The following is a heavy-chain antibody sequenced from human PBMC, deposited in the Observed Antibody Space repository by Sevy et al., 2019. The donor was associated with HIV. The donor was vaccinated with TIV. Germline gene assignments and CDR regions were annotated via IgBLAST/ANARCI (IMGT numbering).Heavy chain of an antibody. CDR3: ARETTTIQGVTLLDY. Sequence: SGPTLVKPTQTLTLTCTFSGFSLSTRGMRVSWIRQPPGKALEWLARIGWDDDKFYSTSLKTRLTISKDTSKNQVVLTMTNMDPVDTATYYCARETTTIQGVTLLDYWGQGTLVTVSS. CDR2: IGWDDDK. J-gene: IGHJ4*02. CDR1: GFSLSTRGMR. D-gene: IGHD3-10*01. V-gene: IGHV2-70*04.